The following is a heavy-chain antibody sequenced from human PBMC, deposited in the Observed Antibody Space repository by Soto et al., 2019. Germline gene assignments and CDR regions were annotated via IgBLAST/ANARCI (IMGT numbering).Heavy chain of an antibody. D-gene: IGHD2-15*01. CDR3: ARDLDSSGFVGALDI. J-gene: IGHJ3*02. Sequence: GASVKVSCKAIGYSFTSHYMHWVRQAPGQGLEWMGWINPNSGGTNYAQKFQGWVTMTRDTSISTAYMELSRLRSDDTAVYYCARDLDSSGFVGALDIWGQGTMVTVS. CDR1: GYSFTSHY. V-gene: IGHV1-2*04. CDR2: INPNSGGT.